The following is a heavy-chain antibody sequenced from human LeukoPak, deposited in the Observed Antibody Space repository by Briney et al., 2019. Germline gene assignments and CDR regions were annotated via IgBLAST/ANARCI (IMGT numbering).Heavy chain of an antibody. CDR1: GFTFSSFG. J-gene: IGHJ3*02. Sequence: PGGSLRLSCAASGFTFSSFGLHWVRQAPGKGLEWGAVLWYDVTKEFYADSVKGRFTVSRDNSKHPLYLQMNSLRAEDTAVYYCARYYGSGHYLYAFDIWGQGTMVTVSS. CDR3: ARYYGSGHYLYAFDI. D-gene: IGHD3-10*01. V-gene: IGHV3-33*01. CDR2: LWYDVTKE.